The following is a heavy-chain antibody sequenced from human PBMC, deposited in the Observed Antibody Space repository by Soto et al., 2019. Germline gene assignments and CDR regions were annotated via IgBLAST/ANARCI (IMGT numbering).Heavy chain of an antibody. CDR2: IIPILGIA. CDR1: GGTFSSYT. D-gene: IGHD3-3*01. V-gene: IGHV1-69*02. CDR3: AISSRIRFLEWFPAGYFDY. J-gene: IGHJ4*02. Sequence: SVKVSCKASGGTFSSYTISWVRQAPGQGLEWMGRIIPILGIANYAQKFQGRVTITADKSTSTAYMELSSLRSEDTAVYYCAISSRIRFLEWFPAGYFDYWGQGTLVTVSS.